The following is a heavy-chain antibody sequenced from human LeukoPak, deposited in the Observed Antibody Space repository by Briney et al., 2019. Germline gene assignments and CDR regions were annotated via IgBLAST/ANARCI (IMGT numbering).Heavy chain of an antibody. CDR2: MNPNSGHT. Sequence: GASVKVSCKASGYTFTSYDINWVRQATGQGLEWMGWMNPNSGHTGYAQKFQGRVTMTRNTSISTAYMELSSLRAEDTAVYYCARELAIAAAGTFCAKYWGQGTLVTVSS. D-gene: IGHD6-13*01. CDR3: ARELAIAAAGTFCAKY. V-gene: IGHV1-8*01. J-gene: IGHJ4*02. CDR1: GYTFTSYD.